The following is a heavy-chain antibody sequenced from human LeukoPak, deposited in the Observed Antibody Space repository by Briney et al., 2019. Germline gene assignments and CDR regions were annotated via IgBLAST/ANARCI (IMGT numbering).Heavy chain of an antibody. CDR3: AKVRPPRFLEWLSHFDY. CDR2: ISGSGGST. D-gene: IGHD3-3*01. J-gene: IGHJ4*02. V-gene: IGHV3-23*01. CDR1: GFTFSSYS. Sequence: GGSLRLSCAASGFTFSSYSMNWVRQAPGKGLELVSAISGSGGSTYYADSVKGRFTISRDNSKNTLYLQMNSLRAEDTAVYYCAKVRPPRFLEWLSHFDYWGQGTLVTVSS.